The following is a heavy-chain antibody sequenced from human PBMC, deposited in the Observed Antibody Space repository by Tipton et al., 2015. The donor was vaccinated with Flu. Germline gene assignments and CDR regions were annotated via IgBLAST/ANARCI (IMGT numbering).Heavy chain of an antibody. V-gene: IGHV4-39*07. D-gene: IGHD4-11*01. J-gene: IGHJ5*02. CDR1: GDSIRSSNYY. Sequence: GLVKPSETLSLTCGVSGDSIRSSNYYWGWIRQPPGKGLEWIGNSFHSGNTYLNPSLKSRVTISVDTSKNQFSLKLSSVTAADTAVYYCARRDYGNYVSEPKNWFDPWCQGALVTVSS. CDR3: ARRDYGNYVSEPKNWFDP. CDR2: SFHSGNT.